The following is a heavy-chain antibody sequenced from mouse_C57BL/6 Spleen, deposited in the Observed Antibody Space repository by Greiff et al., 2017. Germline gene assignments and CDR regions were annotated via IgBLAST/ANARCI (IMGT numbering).Heavy chain of an antibody. CDR3: TRGRLTTGMDY. D-gene: IGHD1-1*01. Sequence: QVQLQQSGAELVRPGASVKLSCKASGYTFTDYYINWVKQRPGQGLEWIARIYPGSGNTYYNEKFKGKSTLTVDKSSSTAYMQLSSLTSEDSAVYYCTRGRLTTGMDYWGQGTSVTVSS. J-gene: IGHJ4*01. V-gene: IGHV1-76*01. CDR1: GYTFTDYY. CDR2: IYPGSGNT.